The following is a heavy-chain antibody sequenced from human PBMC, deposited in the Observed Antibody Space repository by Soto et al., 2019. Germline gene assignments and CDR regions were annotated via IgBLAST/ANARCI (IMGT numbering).Heavy chain of an antibody. V-gene: IGHV4-39*01. CDR2: IYYSGST. CDR3: APQGRIFGVVDSWWFDP. Sequence: QLQLQESGPGLVKPSETLSLTCTVSGGSISSSSYYWGWIRQPPGKGLEWIGSIYYSGSTYYNPSLKSRVTISVDTSKNQFSLKLSSVTAADTAVYYCAPQGRIFGVVDSWWFDPWGQGTLVTVSS. J-gene: IGHJ5*02. D-gene: IGHD3-3*01. CDR1: GGSISSSSYY.